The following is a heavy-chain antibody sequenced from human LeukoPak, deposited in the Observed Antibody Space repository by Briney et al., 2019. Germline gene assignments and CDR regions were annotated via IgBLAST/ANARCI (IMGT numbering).Heavy chain of an antibody. V-gene: IGHV3-7*01. CDR1: GFSFTTYW. CDR2: INQDGTEK. D-gene: IGHD1-26*01. CDR3: ARDRGSHPTWELSGFDY. Sequence: GGSLRLSCAASGFSFTTYWMSWVRQAPGKGLEWVANINQDGTEKYYVDSVKGRFTISRDNAKNSLYLQMNSLRAEDTAVYYCARDRGSHPTWELSGFDYWGQGTLVTVSS. J-gene: IGHJ4*02.